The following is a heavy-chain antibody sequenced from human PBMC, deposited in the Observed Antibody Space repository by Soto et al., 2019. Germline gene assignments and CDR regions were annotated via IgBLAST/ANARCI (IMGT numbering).Heavy chain of an antibody. CDR2: ISGSGATT. CDR3: AKGSRGYTGYVFDY. J-gene: IGHJ4*02. V-gene: IGHV3-23*01. Sequence: PGGSLRLSCATSGFSFGGYAMSWVRQAPGKGLDWVSSISGSGATTYYTKTEKGRFTISRDNSKNTVYLQMNSLRAEDTAVYYCAKGSRGYTGYVFDYWGQGALVTVSS. CDR1: GFSFGGYA. D-gene: IGHD5-12*01.